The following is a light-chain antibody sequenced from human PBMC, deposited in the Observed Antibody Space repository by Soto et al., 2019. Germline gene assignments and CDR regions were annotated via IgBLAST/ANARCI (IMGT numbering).Light chain of an antibody. J-gene: IGKJ5*01. CDR1: QSIGTW. CDR3: QEYNSYPVS. CDR2: DAS. V-gene: IGKV1-5*01. Sequence: DIHVTQSPATLSAFVGDRVTISCPARQSIGTWLAWYQQKPGKAPKLLIYDASTLESGVPSRFRGSGSGTEFTLTISSLQPEDVATYYCQEYNSYPVSFGQGTRLDI.